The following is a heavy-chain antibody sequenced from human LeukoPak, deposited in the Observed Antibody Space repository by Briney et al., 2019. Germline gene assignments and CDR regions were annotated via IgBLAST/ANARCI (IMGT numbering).Heavy chain of an antibody. CDR1: GGSMSSSSYY. Sequence: PSETLSLTCTVSGGSMSSSSYYWGWIRQPPGKGLEWIGSIYYSGSTYYNPSLKSRVTISVDTSKNQFSLKLTSVTAADTAVYYCARLHVIAVAGSDYWGQGTLVTVSS. J-gene: IGHJ4*02. CDR3: ARLHVIAVAGSDY. D-gene: IGHD6-19*01. V-gene: IGHV4-39*07. CDR2: IYYSGST.